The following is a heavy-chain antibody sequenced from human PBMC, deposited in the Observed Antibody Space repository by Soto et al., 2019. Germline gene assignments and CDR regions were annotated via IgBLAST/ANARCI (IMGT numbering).Heavy chain of an antibody. Sequence: SVKVSCKASGGTFSSYAISWVRQAPGQGLEWMGGIIPIFGTANYAQKFQGRVTITADESTSTAYMELSSLRSEDTAVYYCVVTASHYYFDYWGQGTLVTVSS. D-gene: IGHD2-21*02. V-gene: IGHV1-69*13. CDR1: GGTFSSYA. CDR2: IIPIFGTA. CDR3: VVTASHYYFDY. J-gene: IGHJ4*02.